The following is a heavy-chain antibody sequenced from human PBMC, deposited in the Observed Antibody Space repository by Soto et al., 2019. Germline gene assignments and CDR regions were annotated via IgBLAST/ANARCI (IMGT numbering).Heavy chain of an antibody. CDR1: GYMVTRHG. CDR3: VYYCAKSYYGGDDYFQYGLDV. D-gene: IGHD2-21*02. V-gene: IGHV1-2*02. CDR2: VNPKSGAT. J-gene: IGHJ6*02. Sequence: VKVSRKASGYMVTRHGFPWGRQAPGQGLPRVGWVNPKSGATDYAQKFQGRVTMTREMSTNTAYLELSRLRSDDTADDPAVYYCAKSYYGGDDYFQYGLDVWGQGTTVTLSS.